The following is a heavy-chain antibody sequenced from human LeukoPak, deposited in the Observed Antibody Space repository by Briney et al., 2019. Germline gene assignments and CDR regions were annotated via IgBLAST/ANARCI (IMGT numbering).Heavy chain of an antibody. D-gene: IGHD2-2*01. CDR2: ISSSSSYI. V-gene: IGHV3-21*01. CDR3: ARDVGGRYCSSTSCYSPL. CDR1: GFTFSSYS. J-gene: IGHJ4*02. Sequence: GGSLRLSCAASGFTFSSYSMNWVRQAPGKGLEWVSSISSSSSYIYYADSVKGRFTTSRDNAKNSLYLQMNSLRAEDTAVYYCARDVGGRYCSSTSCYSPLWGQGTLVTVSS.